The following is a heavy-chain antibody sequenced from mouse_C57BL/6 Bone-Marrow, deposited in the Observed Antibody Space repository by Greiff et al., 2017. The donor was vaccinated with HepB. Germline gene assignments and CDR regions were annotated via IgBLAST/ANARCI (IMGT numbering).Heavy chain of an antibody. CDR3: ARWLLYFDY. CDR1: GYTFTDYN. J-gene: IGHJ2*01. D-gene: IGHD2-3*01. CDR2: INPNNGGT. V-gene: IGHV1-18*01. Sequence: EVKLQESGPELVKPGASVKIPCKASGYTFTDYNMDWVKQSHGKSLEWIGDINPNNGGTIYNQKFKGKATLTVDKSSSTACMELRSLTSEDTAVYYCARWLLYFDYWGQGTTLTVSS.